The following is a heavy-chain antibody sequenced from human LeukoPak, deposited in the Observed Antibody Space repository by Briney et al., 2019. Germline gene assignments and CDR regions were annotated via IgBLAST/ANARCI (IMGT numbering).Heavy chain of an antibody. CDR3: ARPGRMLAFDI. V-gene: IGHV3-66*04. Sequence: TGGSLRLSCAASGFTVSSNYMSWVRQAPGKGLEWVSVIYSGGSTYYADSVKGRFTISRDNSKNTLYLQMNSLRAEDTAVYYCARPGRMLAFDIWGQGTMVTVSS. J-gene: IGHJ3*02. CDR1: GFTVSSNY. CDR2: IYSGGST. D-gene: IGHD2-8*01.